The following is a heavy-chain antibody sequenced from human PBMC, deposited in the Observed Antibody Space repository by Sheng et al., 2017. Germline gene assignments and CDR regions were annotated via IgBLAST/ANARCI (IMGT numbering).Heavy chain of an antibody. Sequence: QITLKESGPTLVKPTQTLTLTCTFSGFSLSTSGVGVGWIRQPPGKALEWLALIYWDDGKRYSPSLKSRLTITKDTSKNQVVLTMTNMDPVDTATYYCAHRTITAAGYYFDYWGQGTLVTVSS. CDR1: GFSLSTSGVG. J-gene: IGHJ4*02. CDR2: IYWDDGK. CDR3: AHRTITAAGYYFDY. V-gene: IGHV2-5*02. D-gene: IGHD6-13*01.